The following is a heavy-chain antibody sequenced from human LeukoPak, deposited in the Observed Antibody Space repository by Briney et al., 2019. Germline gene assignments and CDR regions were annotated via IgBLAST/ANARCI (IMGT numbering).Heavy chain of an antibody. V-gene: IGHV3-53*05. CDR2: IYSGGST. J-gene: IGHJ3*02. CDR1: GFTVSSNY. D-gene: IGHD2-2*01. CDR3: ARARGYCSSTSCLDAFDI. Sequence: GSLRLSCAASGFTVSSNYMSWVRQAPGKGLEWVSVIYSGGSTYYADSVKGRFTISRDNSKNTLYLQMNSLRAEDTAVYYCARARGYCSSTSCLDAFDIWGQGTMVTVSS.